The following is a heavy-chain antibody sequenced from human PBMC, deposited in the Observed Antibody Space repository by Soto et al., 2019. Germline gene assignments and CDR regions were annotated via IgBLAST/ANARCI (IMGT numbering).Heavy chain of an antibody. Sequence: SETLSLTCTVSGGSISSYYWRWLRQPAGKGLEWIGRIYTSGSPNYNPSLKRRATMSVDTSKNQFSLKLSSVTAADTAVYYCASLIHIAAAGSGYYGMDVWGQGTPVTVSS. D-gene: IGHD6-13*01. CDR2: IYTSGSP. V-gene: IGHV4-4*07. CDR1: GGSISSYY. J-gene: IGHJ6*02. CDR3: ASLIHIAAAGSGYYGMDV.